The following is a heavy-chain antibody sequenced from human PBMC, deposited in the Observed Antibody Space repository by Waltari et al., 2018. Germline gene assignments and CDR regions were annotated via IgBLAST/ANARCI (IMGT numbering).Heavy chain of an antibody. CDR2: IDWDGDK. CDR1: GFSLRTSGMC. Sequence: QVTLRESGPALVRPTQTLTLTCPFSGFSLRTSGMCVSWIRPPSGEAQGWLARIDWDGDKYYRTTLKTRLTISKDSSKNQVGLTMTNMDPVDTATYYCARIRGIAAAGTSYSYYYGIDVWGQGTTVTVSS. J-gene: IGHJ6*02. V-gene: IGHV2-70*15. CDR3: ARIRGIAAAGTSYSYYYGIDV. D-gene: IGHD6-13*01.